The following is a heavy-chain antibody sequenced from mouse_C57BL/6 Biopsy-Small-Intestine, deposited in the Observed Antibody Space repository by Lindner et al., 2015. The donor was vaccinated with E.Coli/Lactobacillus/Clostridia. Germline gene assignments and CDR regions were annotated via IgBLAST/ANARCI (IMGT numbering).Heavy chain of an antibody. CDR2: INCHSGGT. D-gene: IGHD1-1*01. CDR3: ARDPETIFYDSSGSAY. V-gene: IGHV1-84*02. J-gene: IGHJ4*01. Sequence: SVKVSCKTSGYTFNKYYIHWVRQAPGQGLEWMGWINCHSGGTNNAQKFQGRVTMTSDTSISTAYMELSGLTSDDTAVYFCARDPETIFYDSSGSAYWGQGSLVIVSS. CDR1: GYTFNKYY.